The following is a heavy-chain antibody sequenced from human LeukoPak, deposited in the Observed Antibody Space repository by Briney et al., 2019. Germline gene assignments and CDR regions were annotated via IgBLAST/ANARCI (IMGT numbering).Heavy chain of an antibody. D-gene: IGHD3-22*01. CDR2: ISYRGIT. Sequence: SETLSLTCTVSSGSISPYYWSWIRQPPGKGLEWIGYISYRGITNYSSSLKSRVTISLDTSKNQFSLKLSSVTAADTAVYYCARREAYYDSGGYPYPHNWFDPWGQGTLVTVSS. CDR1: SGSISPYY. J-gene: IGHJ5*02. V-gene: IGHV4-59*08. CDR3: ARREAYYDSGGYPYPHNWFDP.